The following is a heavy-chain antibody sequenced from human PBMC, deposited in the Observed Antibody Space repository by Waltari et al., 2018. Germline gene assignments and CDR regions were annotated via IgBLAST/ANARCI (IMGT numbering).Heavy chain of an antibody. D-gene: IGHD3-10*01. CDR3: ARGGFGTTYIFDH. Sequence: EVQLLESGGGLVPPGGSLRPSCEASGLSFDTHAMTWVRQAPGQGLKWVSTISSSSAGTYYADSVKGRFTISRDNSKSAFYLQMDGLTVEDTAVYFCARGGFGTTYIFDHWGQGVLVTVSS. CDR2: ISSSSAGT. J-gene: IGHJ4*02. CDR1: GLSFDTHA. V-gene: IGHV3-23*01.